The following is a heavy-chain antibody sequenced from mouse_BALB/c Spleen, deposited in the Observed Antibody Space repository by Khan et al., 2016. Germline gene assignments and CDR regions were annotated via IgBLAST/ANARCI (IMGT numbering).Heavy chain of an antibody. V-gene: IGHV9-4*02. CDR2: INTHSGVP. CDR3: SRSCSSYALDY. Sequence: QIQLVQSGPELKKPGETVRISCKASGYTFTTAGMQWVQKMPGKGLKWIGWINTHSGVPKYAEDFKGRFAFSLETSANTAFLHISNLKHEDTATYFCSRSCSSYALDYWGQGTSVTVSS. CDR1: GYTFTTAG. J-gene: IGHJ4*01.